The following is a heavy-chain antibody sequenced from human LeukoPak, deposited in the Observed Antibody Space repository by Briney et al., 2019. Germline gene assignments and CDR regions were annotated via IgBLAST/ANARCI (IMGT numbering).Heavy chain of an antibody. D-gene: IGHD6-19*01. CDR1: GGSISRSSHY. J-gene: IGHJ4*02. Sequence: SETLSPTCTVSGGSISRSSHYWGWIRQPPGKGLEWIGSIYYSGSTNYNPSLKSRVTISVDTSKNQFSLKLSSVTAADTATYYCARLNSGWNYYFDYWGQGTLVTVSS. CDR2: IYYSGST. CDR3: ARLNSGWNYYFDY. V-gene: IGHV4-39*01.